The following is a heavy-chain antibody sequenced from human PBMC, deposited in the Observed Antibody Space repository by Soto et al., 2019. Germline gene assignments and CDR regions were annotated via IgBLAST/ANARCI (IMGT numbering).Heavy chain of an antibody. CDR3: ARAVAVPADFDY. J-gene: IGHJ4*02. D-gene: IGHD6-19*01. V-gene: IGHV1-3*01. Sequence: ASVKVSCKASGYTFTSYAMHWVRQAPGQRLEWMGGINAGNGNTKYSQKFQGRVTITRDTSASAAYMELSSLSSEDTAVYYCARAVAVPADFDYWGQGTLVTVSS. CDR2: INAGNGNT. CDR1: GYTFTSYA.